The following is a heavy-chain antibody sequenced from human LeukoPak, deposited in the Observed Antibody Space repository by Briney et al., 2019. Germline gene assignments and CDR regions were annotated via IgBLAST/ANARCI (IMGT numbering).Heavy chain of an antibody. CDR3: ARDGLELLHVPPDY. D-gene: IGHD3-10*01. V-gene: IGHV3-48*03. CDR1: GFTFSSYE. Sequence: GGSLRLSCAASGFTFSSYEMNWVRQAPGKGLEWVSYISSSGSTIYYADSVKGRFTISRDNAKNSLYLQMNSLRAEDTAVYYCARDGLELLHVPPDYWGQGTLVTVSS. J-gene: IGHJ4*02. CDR2: ISSSGSTI.